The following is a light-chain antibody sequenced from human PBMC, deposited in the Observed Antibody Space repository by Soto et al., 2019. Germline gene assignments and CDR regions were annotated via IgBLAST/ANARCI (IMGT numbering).Light chain of an antibody. CDR1: SNDVGAYNY. J-gene: IGLJ1*01. Sequence: QSVLTQPPSASGSPGQSVTISCTGSSNDVGAYNYVSWYQQHPGKAPKLMIYEVTKRPSGVPNRFSGSKSGNTASLTISGLQAEDEADYYCCSYAGSSTPYVFGTGTKVTVL. CDR2: EVT. CDR3: CSYAGSSTPYV. V-gene: IGLV2-8*01.